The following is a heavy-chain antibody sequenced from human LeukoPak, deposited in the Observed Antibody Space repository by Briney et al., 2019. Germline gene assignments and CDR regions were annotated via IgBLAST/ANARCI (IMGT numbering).Heavy chain of an antibody. V-gene: IGHV3-23*01. CDR2: ISGSGGST. CDR3: AKAYGSGSYYNNWFDP. D-gene: IGHD3-10*01. Sequence: GGSLRLSCAASGFTFSSYAMSWVRQAPGEGLEWVSAISGSGGSTFYADSVKGRFTISRDNSKNTLYLQMNSLRAEDTAVYYCAKAYGSGSYYNNWFDPWGQGTLVTVSS. CDR1: GFTFSSYA. J-gene: IGHJ5*02.